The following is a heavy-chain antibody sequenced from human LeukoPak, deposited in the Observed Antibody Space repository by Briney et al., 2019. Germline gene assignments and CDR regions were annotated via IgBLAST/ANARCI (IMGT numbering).Heavy chain of an antibody. CDR1: GGSISGYY. CDR2: ISYSGLT. CDR3: ARHRAIAGPFDH. Sequence: SETLSPTCTVSGGSISGYYCSWIRQTPGKGLEWIGQISYSGLTKYNPALKSRVTISVDTSKNQISVNLNSVTAADTAFYYCARHRAIAGPFDHWGPGTQVTVSS. J-gene: IGHJ4*02. D-gene: IGHD2/OR15-2a*01. V-gene: IGHV4-59*08.